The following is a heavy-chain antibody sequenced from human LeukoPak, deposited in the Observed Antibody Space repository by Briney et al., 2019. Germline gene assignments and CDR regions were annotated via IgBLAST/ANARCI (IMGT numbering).Heavy chain of an antibody. D-gene: IGHD6-13*01. CDR1: GFTFSDYY. CDR3: ARDLIAAAGPDGTIFDY. V-gene: IGHV3-11*04. CDR2: ISSSGSTI. J-gene: IGHJ4*02. Sequence: GALRLTCAASGFTFSDYYMSWIRQAPGKGLEWVSYISSSGSTIYYADSVKGRFTISRDNAKNSLYLQMNSLRAEDTAVYYCARDLIAAAGPDGTIFDYWGQGTLVTVSS.